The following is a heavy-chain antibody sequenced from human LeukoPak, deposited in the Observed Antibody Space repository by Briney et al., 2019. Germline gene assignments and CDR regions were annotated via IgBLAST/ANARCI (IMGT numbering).Heavy chain of an antibody. J-gene: IGHJ4*02. CDR1: GFTVSSHY. CDR2: IYSGGST. V-gene: IGHV3-53*01. D-gene: IGHD6-13*01. Sequence: GGSLRLSCAASGFTVSSHYMSWGRQAPGKGLEWVSLIYSGGSTYYADSVKGRFTISRDNSKNTLYLQMNSLRAEDTAVYYCARVSQAADAVDYWGQGTLVTVSS. CDR3: ARVSQAADAVDY.